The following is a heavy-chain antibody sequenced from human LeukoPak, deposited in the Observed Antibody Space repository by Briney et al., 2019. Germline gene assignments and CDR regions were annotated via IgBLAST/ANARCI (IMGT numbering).Heavy chain of an antibody. CDR1: GFTFSSYS. Sequence: GGSLRLSCAASGFTFSSYSMNWVRQAPGKGLEWVSSISSSSSYIYYADSVKGRFTISRDNAKNPLYLQMNSLRAEDTAVYYCARDLRYCTNGVCYTGDYYYGMDVWGQGTTVTVSS. V-gene: IGHV3-21*01. J-gene: IGHJ6*02. CDR2: ISSSSSYI. CDR3: ARDLRYCTNGVCYTGDYYYGMDV. D-gene: IGHD2-8*01.